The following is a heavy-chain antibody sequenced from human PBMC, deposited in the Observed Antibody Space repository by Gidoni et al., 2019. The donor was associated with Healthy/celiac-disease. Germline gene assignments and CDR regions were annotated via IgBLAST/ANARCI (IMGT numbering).Heavy chain of an antibody. D-gene: IGHD2-2*01. CDR3: ARDGDSVVVPAAIPLMDV. CDR2: ISYDGSNK. V-gene: IGHV3-30*04. Sequence: QVQLVASGGGVVQPGRSLRLSCAASGFTFSSYAMHWVRQAPGKGLEWVAVISYDGSNKYYADSVKGRFTISRDNSKNTLYLQMNSLRAEDTAVYYCARDGDSVVVPAAIPLMDVWGQGTTVTVSS. J-gene: IGHJ6*02. CDR1: GFTFSSYA.